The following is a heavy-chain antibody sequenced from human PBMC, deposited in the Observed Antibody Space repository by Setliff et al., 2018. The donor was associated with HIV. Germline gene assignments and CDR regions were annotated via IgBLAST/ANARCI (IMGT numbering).Heavy chain of an antibody. D-gene: IGHD2-21*01. Sequence: GGSLRLSCAASGITFSSYGMHWVRQAPGKGLEWVAVIWYDGSNKYYADSVQGRFTISRDNSKNTLYLQMNSLRAEDTAVYYCSGEFGSPPDLYYWGQGTLVTVSS. CDR2: IWYDGSNK. V-gene: IGHV3-33*01. J-gene: IGHJ4*02. CDR1: GITFSSYG. CDR3: SGEFGSPPDLYY.